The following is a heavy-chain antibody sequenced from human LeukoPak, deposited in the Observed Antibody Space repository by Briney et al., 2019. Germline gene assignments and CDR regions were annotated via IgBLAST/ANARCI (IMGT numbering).Heavy chain of an antibody. D-gene: IGHD1-1*01. CDR3: ARHEGGWNQQMPPDY. Sequence: ASVKVSCKVSGYALTELSMHWVRQAPGKGLEWMGGFDPEDGETIYAQKFQGRVTMTEDTSTDTAYMELSSLRSEDTAVYYCARHEGGWNQQMPPDYWGQGTLVTVSS. J-gene: IGHJ4*02. CDR2: FDPEDGET. CDR1: GYALTELS. V-gene: IGHV1-24*01.